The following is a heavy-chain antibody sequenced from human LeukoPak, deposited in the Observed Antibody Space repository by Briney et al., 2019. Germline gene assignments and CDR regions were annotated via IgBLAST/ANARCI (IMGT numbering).Heavy chain of an antibody. D-gene: IGHD3-3*01. CDR3: ARALGVVGGAFDI. Sequence: GASVKVSCKASGGTFTSYDINWVRQATGQGLEWMGWMNPNSGNTGYAQKFQGRVTITRNTSISTAYMELSSLRSEDTAVYYCARALGVVGGAFDIWGQGTMVTASS. CDR2: MNPNSGNT. CDR1: GGTFTSYD. J-gene: IGHJ3*02. V-gene: IGHV1-8*03.